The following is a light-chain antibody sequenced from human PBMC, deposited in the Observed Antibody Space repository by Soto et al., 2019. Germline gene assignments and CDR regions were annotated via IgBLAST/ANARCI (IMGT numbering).Light chain of an antibody. CDR2: GPS. V-gene: IGKV3-20*01. J-gene: IGKJ5*01. CDR3: QQYGSSLSIT. CDR1: QSVTSNY. Sequence: EIVLTQSPGTLSLSPGDRATLSCEASQSVTSNYLAWYQQKPGQAPRLLIYGPSSRATGIPDRFSGSGSGTDFTLTISRLEPEDFAVYYCQQYGSSLSITFGQGTRLEIK.